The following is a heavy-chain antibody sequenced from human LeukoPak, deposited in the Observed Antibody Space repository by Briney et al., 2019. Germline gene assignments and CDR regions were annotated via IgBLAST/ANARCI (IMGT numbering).Heavy chain of an antibody. CDR1: GYTFTGYY. V-gene: IGHV1-2*02. D-gene: IGHD6-19*01. CDR2: INPNSGGT. Sequence: ASVKVSCKASGYTFTGYYMHWVRQAPGQGLEWMGWINPNSGGTNYAQKFQGRVTMTRDTSISTAYMELSRLRSDDTAVYYCAKPKVAGGQNPPEFDYWGQGTLVTVSS. CDR3: AKPKVAGGQNPPEFDY. J-gene: IGHJ4*02.